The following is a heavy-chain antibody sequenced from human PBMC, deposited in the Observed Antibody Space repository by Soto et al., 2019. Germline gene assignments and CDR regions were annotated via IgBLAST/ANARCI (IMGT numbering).Heavy chain of an antibody. D-gene: IGHD2-21*01. V-gene: IGHV3-74*01. CDR3: AREHYSYSPDAFDI. CDR1: GFTFSSYW. J-gene: IGHJ3*02. Sequence: EVQLVESGGGLVQPGGSLRLSCAASGFTFSSYWMHWVRQAPGKGLVWVSRINSDGGSTSYADSVKGRFTISRDSAKNTLYLQMNSLRAEDTAVYYCAREHYSYSPDAFDIWGQGTMVTVSS. CDR2: INSDGGST.